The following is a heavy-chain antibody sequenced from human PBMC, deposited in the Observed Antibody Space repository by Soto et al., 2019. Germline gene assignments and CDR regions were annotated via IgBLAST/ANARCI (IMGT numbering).Heavy chain of an antibody. D-gene: IGHD2-8*02. CDR2: IDPSDSQT. Sequence: PGESLKISCKGSGYSFAGYWITWVRQKPGKGLEWMGRIDPSDSQTYYSPSFRGHVTISVTKSISATYLQWSSLRASDTAMYYCTTGASMTPDYWGQGTQVTVSS. CDR3: TTGASMTPDY. V-gene: IGHV5-10-1*01. CDR1: GYSFAGYW. J-gene: IGHJ4*02.